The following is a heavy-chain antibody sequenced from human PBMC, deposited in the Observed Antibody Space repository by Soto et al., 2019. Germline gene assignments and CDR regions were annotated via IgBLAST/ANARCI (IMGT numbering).Heavy chain of an antibody. V-gene: IGHV4-34*01. Sequence: QVQLQQWGAGLLKPSETLSLTCAVYGGSFSGYYWSWIRQPPGKGLEWIGEINHSGSPNYNPSLKSRVTKAGDTSKNQFARMLSSVTAADTAVYYCARGYYDFWSGYYTDYWGKGTLVTVSS. CDR2: INHSGSP. J-gene: IGHJ4*02. CDR1: GGSFSGYY. D-gene: IGHD3-3*01. CDR3: ARGYYDFWSGYYTDY.